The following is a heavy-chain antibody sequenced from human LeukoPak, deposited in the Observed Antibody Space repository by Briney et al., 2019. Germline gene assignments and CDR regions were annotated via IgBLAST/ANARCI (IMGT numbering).Heavy chain of an antibody. Sequence: ASVKVSCKASGYTLTGYYMDWVRQAPGQGLEWMGRINPNSGGTNYAQKFQGRVTMTRDTSISTAYMELSRLRSDDTAVYYCAREDNLGSGSSPIDYWGQGTLVTVSS. CDR1: GYTLTGYY. D-gene: IGHD6-19*01. V-gene: IGHV1-2*06. CDR3: AREDNLGSGSSPIDY. CDR2: INPNSGGT. J-gene: IGHJ4*02.